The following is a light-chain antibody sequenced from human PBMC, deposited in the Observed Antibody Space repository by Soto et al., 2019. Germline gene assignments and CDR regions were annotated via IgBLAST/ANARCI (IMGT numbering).Light chain of an antibody. CDR1: SSDVGGYNY. CDR3: SSYTSSSTLDVV. V-gene: IGLV2-14*01. CDR2: DVS. Sequence: QSALTQPASVSGSPGQSITISCTGTSSDVGGYNYVSCYQQHPGKAPKLMIYDVSNRPSGVSNRFSGSKSGNTASLTISGRKAEDEADYYCSSYTSSSTLDVVFGGGTKITVL. J-gene: IGLJ2*01.